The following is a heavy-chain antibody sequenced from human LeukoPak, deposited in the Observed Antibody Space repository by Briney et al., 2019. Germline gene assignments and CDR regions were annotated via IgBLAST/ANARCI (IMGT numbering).Heavy chain of an antibody. CDR3: ARGRVWIDV. CDR1: GGSFSGYY. CDR2: INHSGST. J-gene: IGHJ6*02. D-gene: IGHD1-1*01. V-gene: IGHV4-34*01. Sequence: SVTLSLTCAVYGGSFSGYYWSWIRQSPGKGLEWIGEINHSGSTNYNPSLKSRVTISVDTSKNQFSLKLSSVTAADTAVYYCARGRVWIDVWGQGTTVTVSS.